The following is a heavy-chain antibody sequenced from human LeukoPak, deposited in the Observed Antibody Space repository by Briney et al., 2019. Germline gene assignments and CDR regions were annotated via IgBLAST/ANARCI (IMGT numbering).Heavy chain of an antibody. V-gene: IGHV3-30*18. CDR2: ISYDGSNK. CDR1: GFTFSSYG. J-gene: IGHJ4*02. CDR3: AKDSDVDTAMVIGGGFDY. Sequence: GGSLRLSCAASGFTFSSYGMHWVRQAPGKGLEWVAVISYDGSNKYYADSVKGRFTISRDNSKNTLYLQMNSLRAEDTAVYYCAKDSDVDTAMVIGGGFDYWGQGTLVTVSS. D-gene: IGHD5-18*01.